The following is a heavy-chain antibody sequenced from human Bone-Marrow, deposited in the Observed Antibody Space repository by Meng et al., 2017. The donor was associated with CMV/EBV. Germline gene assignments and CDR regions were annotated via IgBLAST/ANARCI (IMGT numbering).Heavy chain of an antibody. CDR1: GGSFSGYY. CDR2: IRHRGNT. D-gene: IGHD1-26*01. Sequence: SETLSLTCVVAGGSFSGYYWSWLRQPPGKGLEWIGEIRHRGNTNYNPSLKSRVTISVDTSKNQFSLKLSSVTAADTAVYYCARDSGSLEGDATNFDYWGQGTLVTVSS. CDR3: ARDSGSLEGDATNFDY. J-gene: IGHJ4*02. V-gene: IGHV4-34*01.